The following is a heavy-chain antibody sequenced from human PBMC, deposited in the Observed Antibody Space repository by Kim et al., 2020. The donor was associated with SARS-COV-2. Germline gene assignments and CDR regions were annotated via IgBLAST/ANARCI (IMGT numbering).Heavy chain of an antibody. D-gene: IGHD3-10*01. CDR1: GFTFSNAW. CDR3: TTDNSPNSITMVRGVTRPEFYYYGMDV. J-gene: IGHJ6*02. CDR2: IKSKTDGGTT. V-gene: IGHV3-15*01. Sequence: GGSLRLSCAASGFTFSNAWMSWVRQAPGKGLEWVGRIKSKTDGGTTDYAAPVKGRFTISRDDSKNTLYLQMNSLKTEDTAVYYCTTDNSPNSITMVRGVTRPEFYYYGMDVWGQGTTVTVSS.